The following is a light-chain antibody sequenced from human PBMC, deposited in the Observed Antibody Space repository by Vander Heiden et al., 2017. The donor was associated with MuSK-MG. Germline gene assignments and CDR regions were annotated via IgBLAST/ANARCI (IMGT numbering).Light chain of an antibody. V-gene: IGKV1-5*03. Sequence: DIQMTQSPSTLSASVRDRVTSTCRASQSVSSWLAWYQQTPGRAPKLLIHKASSLVGAVPSRFSGSASGTEFTLSIRSLHPDDLATYYCQQYTAYPHTFGGGTKVEIK. J-gene: IGKJ4*01. CDR1: QSVSSW. CDR2: KAS. CDR3: QQYTAYPHT.